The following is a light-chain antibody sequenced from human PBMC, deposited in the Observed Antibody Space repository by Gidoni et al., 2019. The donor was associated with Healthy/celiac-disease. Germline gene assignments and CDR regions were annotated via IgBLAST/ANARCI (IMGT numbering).Light chain of an antibody. CDR2: DAS. CDR3: QQRSNWPPGGT. V-gene: IGKV3-11*01. Sequence: DIVLTPSPATLSLSPGERATLSCRASQSVSSYLAWYQQKPGQAPRLLIYDASNRATGIPARFRGSGSGTDFTLTISSLEPEDFAVDYCQQRSNWPPGGTFXPXTKVDIK. CDR1: QSVSSY. J-gene: IGKJ3*01.